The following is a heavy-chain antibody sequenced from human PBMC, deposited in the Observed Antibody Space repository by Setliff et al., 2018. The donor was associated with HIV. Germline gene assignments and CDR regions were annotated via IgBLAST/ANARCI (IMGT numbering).Heavy chain of an antibody. CDR3: AREGYYDLADAFVI. CDR2: IYYSGST. J-gene: IGHJ3*02. Sequence: ASETLSLTCTVSGGSISSYYWSWIRQPPGKGLEWIGYIYYSGSTNYNPSLKSRVTISVDTSKNQFSLKLSSVTAADTAVYYCAREGYYDLADAFVIWGQGTMVTVS. V-gene: IGHV4-59*01. CDR1: GGSISSYY. D-gene: IGHD3-22*01.